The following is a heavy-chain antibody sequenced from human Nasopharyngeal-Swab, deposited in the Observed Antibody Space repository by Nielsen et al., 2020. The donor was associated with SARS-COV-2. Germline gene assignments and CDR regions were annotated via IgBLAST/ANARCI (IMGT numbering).Heavy chain of an antibody. CDR1: GDTLIEES. D-gene: IGHD4-17*01. Sequence: ASAQVSCKAAGDTLIEESMHWVRHAAAKGLERMGGVDPGDGETSYAQKCQGRVTMIEDTTTDTAYMELRSLRSEDTAVYYCATARVTTPVRWFDPWGQGTLVTVSS. J-gene: IGHJ5*02. CDR3: ATARVTTPVRWFDP. V-gene: IGHV1-24*01. CDR2: VDPGDGET.